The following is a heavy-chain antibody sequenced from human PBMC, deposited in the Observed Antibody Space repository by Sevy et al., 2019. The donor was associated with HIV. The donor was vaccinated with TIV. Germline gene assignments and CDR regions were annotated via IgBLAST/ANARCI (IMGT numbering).Heavy chain of an antibody. Sequence: GGSLRLSCAASGFTFSSYAMHWVRQAPGKGLEWVAVISYDGSNKYYADSVKGRFTISRDNSKNTLYLQMNSLRAEVTAVYYCARDGKGCGGDCYSTAFDIWGQGTMVTVSS. D-gene: IGHD2-21*02. CDR2: ISYDGSNK. V-gene: IGHV3-30*04. CDR3: ARDGKGCGGDCYSTAFDI. J-gene: IGHJ3*02. CDR1: GFTFSSYA.